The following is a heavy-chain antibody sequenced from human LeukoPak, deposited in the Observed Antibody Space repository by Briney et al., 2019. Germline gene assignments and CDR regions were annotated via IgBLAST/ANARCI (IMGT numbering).Heavy chain of an antibody. J-gene: IGHJ4*02. CDR3: ARGPEEWELLGPFDY. Sequence: GGSLRLSCAASGFTLSSYWMSWVRQAPGKGLECVAVISYDGSNKYYADSVKGRFTISRDNSKNTLYLQMNSLRAEDTAVYYCARGPEEWELLGPFDYWGQGTLVTVSS. CDR1: GFTLSSYW. CDR2: ISYDGSNK. V-gene: IGHV3-30*03. D-gene: IGHD1-26*01.